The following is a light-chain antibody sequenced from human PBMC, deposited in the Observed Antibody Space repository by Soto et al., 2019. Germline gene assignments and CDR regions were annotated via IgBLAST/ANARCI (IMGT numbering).Light chain of an antibody. CDR3: LLSYSGPWV. CDR1: TGAVTSGHY. V-gene: IGLV7-46*01. CDR2: DAT. Sequence: QAVVTQEPSLTVSPGGTVTLTCGSSTGAVTSGHYPYWFQQKPGQAPKTLIYDATNKHSWTPARFSGSLLGGKAALTLSGAQPEDEADYYCLLSYSGPWVFGGGTKVTVL. J-gene: IGLJ3*02.